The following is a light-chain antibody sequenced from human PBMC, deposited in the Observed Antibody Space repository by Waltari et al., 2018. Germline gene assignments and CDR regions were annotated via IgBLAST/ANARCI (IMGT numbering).Light chain of an antibody. J-gene: IGKJ3*01. CDR1: QDITTW. Sequence: DIQMAQFPSSLSALVGDRVIITCRASQDITTWLAWYKQRPGKAPSLLISAASTLQSGVPGRFSGNGSGTEFSLTINSLQPEDYATYFCQQASSFPFTFGPGTKVDIK. CDR2: AAS. V-gene: IGKV1D-12*01. CDR3: QQASSFPFT.